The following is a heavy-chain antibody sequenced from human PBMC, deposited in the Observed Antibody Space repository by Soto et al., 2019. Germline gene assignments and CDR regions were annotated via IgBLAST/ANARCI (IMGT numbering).Heavy chain of an antibody. CDR2: INHSGST. J-gene: IGHJ4*02. Sequence: SETLSLTCAVYGGSFSGDYWSWIRQPPGKGLEWIGEINHSGSTNYNPSLKSRVTISVDTSKNQFSLKLSSVTAADTAVYYCARGGKDMSGYWGQGTLVTVSS. CDR1: GGSFSGDY. CDR3: ARGGKDMSGY. V-gene: IGHV4-34*01. D-gene: IGHD3-10*01.